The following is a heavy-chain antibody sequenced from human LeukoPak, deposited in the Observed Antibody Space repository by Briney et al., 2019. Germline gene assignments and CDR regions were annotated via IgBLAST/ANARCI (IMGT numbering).Heavy chain of an antibody. D-gene: IGHD3-9*01. Sequence: SETLSLTCAGYGESFSGYYWSWIRQPPGKGLEWIGEINHSGSTNYNPSLKSRVTISVDTSKNQFSLKLSSVTAADTAVYYCARDLPYNYDILTGYFRWFDPWGQGTLVTVSS. CDR3: ARDLPYNYDILTGYFRWFDP. CDR1: GESFSGYY. V-gene: IGHV4-34*01. CDR2: INHSGST. J-gene: IGHJ5*02.